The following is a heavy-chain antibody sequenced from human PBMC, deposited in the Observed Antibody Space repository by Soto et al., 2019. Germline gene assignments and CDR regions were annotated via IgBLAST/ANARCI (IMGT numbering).Heavy chain of an antibody. V-gene: IGHV4-59*01. Sequence: SETLSLTCTVSGGSISSYYWSWIRQPPGKGLEWIGYISYIGSTNYNPSLKSRVTISADTSKNHFSLNLRSVTAADTAVYYCARAVTAVAYAFDIWGQGTMVTVSS. D-gene: IGHD6-19*01. CDR3: ARAVTAVAYAFDI. CDR2: ISYIGST. CDR1: GGSISSYY. J-gene: IGHJ3*02.